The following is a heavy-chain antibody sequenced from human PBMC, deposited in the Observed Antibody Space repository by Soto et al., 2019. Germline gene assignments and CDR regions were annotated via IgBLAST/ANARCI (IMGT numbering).Heavy chain of an antibody. CDR3: TKDRIIMIRGVLIFHY. D-gene: IGHD3-10*01. CDR1: GYTLSNYA. V-gene: IGHV1-3*01. Sequence: QVQLVQSGAEVKKPGASVKVSCKAFGYTLSNYALHWVRQAPGQRPEWMGWINPDNGNTKYSQKFQGRITITRDTSASTAYMELDSLTSEDTAVYYCTKDRIIMIRGVLIFHYCGQGTLVTVSS. J-gene: IGHJ4*02. CDR2: INPDNGNT.